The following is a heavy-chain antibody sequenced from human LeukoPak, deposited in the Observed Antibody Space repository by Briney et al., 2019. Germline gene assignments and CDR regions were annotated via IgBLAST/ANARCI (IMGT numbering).Heavy chain of an antibody. Sequence: TGGSLRLSCAAPGFTFSSYGMHWVRQAPGKGLEWVAVISYDGSNKYYADSVKGRFTISRDNSKNTLYLQMNSLRAEDTAVYYCAKPPPSSSSDLLHYWGQGTLVTVSS. CDR2: ISYDGSNK. CDR3: AKPPPSSSSDLLHY. V-gene: IGHV3-30*18. D-gene: IGHD6-6*01. CDR1: GFTFSSYG. J-gene: IGHJ4*02.